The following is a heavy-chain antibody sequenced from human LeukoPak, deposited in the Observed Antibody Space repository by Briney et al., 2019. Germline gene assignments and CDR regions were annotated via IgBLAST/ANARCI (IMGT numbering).Heavy chain of an antibody. J-gene: IGHJ4*02. V-gene: IGHV1-69*05. Sequence: SVKVSCKASGGTFSSYAISWVRQAPGQGLEWMGRIIPIFGTANYAQKFQGRVTITTDESTSTAYMELSSLRSEDTAVYYCARDAMEWAAAGQFFDYWGQGTLGTVSS. CDR3: ARDAMEWAAAGQFFDY. CDR1: GGTFSSYA. D-gene: IGHD6-13*01. CDR2: IIPIFGTA.